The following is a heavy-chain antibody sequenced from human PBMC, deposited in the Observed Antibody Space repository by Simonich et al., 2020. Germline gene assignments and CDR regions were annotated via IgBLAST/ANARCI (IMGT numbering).Heavy chain of an antibody. CDR3: ARDPVVPAAIRNAFDI. Sequence: QVQLVQSGAEVKKPGASVKVSCKASGYTFTGYYMHWVRQAPGQGLELMGGVNPNSGGTNYAKKVQGRITMTRDTSISTAYMELSRLRSDDTDVYYCARDPVVPAAIRNAFDIWGQGTMVTVSS. V-gene: IGHV1-2*02. J-gene: IGHJ3*02. CDR2: VNPNSGGT. CDR1: GYTFTGYY. D-gene: IGHD2-2*01.